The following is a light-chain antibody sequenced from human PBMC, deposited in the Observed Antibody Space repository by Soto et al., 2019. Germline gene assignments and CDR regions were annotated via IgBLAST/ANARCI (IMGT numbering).Light chain of an antibody. V-gene: IGLV3-21*04. J-gene: IGLJ2*01. CDR1: NIGSKS. CDR2: YDS. CDR3: QVWDSSSDLLV. Sequence: SYELTQPPSVSVAPGKTARITCGGNNIGSKSVHWYQQKPGQAPVLVIYYDSDRPSGIPERFSGSNSGNTATLTISRVEAGDEADYYCQVWDSSSDLLVFGGGTKLTAL.